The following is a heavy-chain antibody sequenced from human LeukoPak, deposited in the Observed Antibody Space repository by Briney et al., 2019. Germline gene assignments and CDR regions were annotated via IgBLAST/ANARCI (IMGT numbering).Heavy chain of an antibody. CDR3: ARSSGSYGVAWFDP. Sequence: GASVKVSCKASGYTFTSYAMNWVRQAPGQGLEWMGWINTNTGNPTYAQGFTGRFVFSLDSSVSTAYLQISSLKAEDTAVYYCARSSGSYGVAWFDPWGQGTLVTVSS. CDR2: INTNTGNP. CDR1: GYTFTSYA. V-gene: IGHV7-4-1*02. D-gene: IGHD1-26*01. J-gene: IGHJ5*02.